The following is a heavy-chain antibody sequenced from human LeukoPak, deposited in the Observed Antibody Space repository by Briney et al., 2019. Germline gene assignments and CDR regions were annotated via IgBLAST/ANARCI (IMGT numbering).Heavy chain of an antibody. Sequence: GGSLRLSCAASGFTFTSYWMSWVRQAPGKGLEWVANIKQDGSEKYYEDSVKGRFTISRDNAKNSVYLQMNSLRAEDMALYFCAKGFYPTLYDAFDIWGQGTMVTVSS. D-gene: IGHD2-15*01. CDR1: GFTFTSYW. J-gene: IGHJ3*02. V-gene: IGHV3-7*03. CDR2: IKQDGSEK. CDR3: AKGFYPTLYDAFDI.